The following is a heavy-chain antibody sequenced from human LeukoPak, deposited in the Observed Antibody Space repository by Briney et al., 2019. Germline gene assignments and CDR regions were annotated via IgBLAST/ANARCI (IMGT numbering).Heavy chain of an antibody. Sequence: SETLSLTYAVYGGSFSGYYWSWIRQPPGKGLEWIGEINHSGSTNYNPSLKSRVTISVDTSKNQFSLKLSSVTAADTAVYYCARHVVGATSQGFDYWGQGTLVTVSS. D-gene: IGHD1-26*01. CDR1: GGSFSGYY. CDR3: ARHVVGATSQGFDY. V-gene: IGHV4-34*01. J-gene: IGHJ4*02. CDR2: INHSGST.